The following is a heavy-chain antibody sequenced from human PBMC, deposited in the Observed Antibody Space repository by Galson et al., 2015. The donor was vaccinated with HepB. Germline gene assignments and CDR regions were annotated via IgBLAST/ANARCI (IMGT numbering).Heavy chain of an antibody. J-gene: IGHJ2*01. CDR1: GFTFISRS. Sequence: SLRLSCASSGFTFISRSINWVRQAPGKGLEWVSCISGTSNYIYYADSVKGRFTVSRDNAKNSAYLQMNSLGVEDTAVYYCARGRDSSGHYKYFDLWGRGTLVIVSS. CDR2: ISGTSNYI. CDR3: ARGRDSSGHYKYFDL. V-gene: IGHV3-21*01. D-gene: IGHD3-22*01.